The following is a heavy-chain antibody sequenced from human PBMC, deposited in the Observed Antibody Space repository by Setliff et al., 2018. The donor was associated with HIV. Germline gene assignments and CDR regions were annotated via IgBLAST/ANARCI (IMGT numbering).Heavy chain of an antibody. CDR2: IFSSGST. CDR1: GDSISSYS. J-gene: IGHJ6*02. Sequence: PSETLSLTCTVSGDSISSYSWNWIRQSPGGGLEWIGFIFSSGSTKYNPSLQGRVTMSIDTSKNQFSLTLSSVTAADTAVYYFARSKISGSNHETYGFDVWGQGTTVTVS. D-gene: IGHD1-26*01. V-gene: IGHV4-4*09. CDR3: ARSKISGSNHETYGFDV.